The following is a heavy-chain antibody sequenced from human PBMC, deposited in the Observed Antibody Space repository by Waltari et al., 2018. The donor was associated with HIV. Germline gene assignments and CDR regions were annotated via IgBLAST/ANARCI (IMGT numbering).Heavy chain of an antibody. CDR3: TTGAEDLWRVY. V-gene: IGHV3-15*01. CDR1: GLIFSNAW. J-gene: IGHJ4*02. D-gene: IGHD3-10*01. Sequence: EVQLVESGGGLVKPGGSLRLPCAASGLIFSNAWMSWVRQAPGKGLELVGRIKSKSDGGTKDYAAPVKGRFTISRDDSKNTLYLQMSTLKTEDTAVYYCTTGAEDLWRVYWGQGNLVTVSS. CDR2: IKSKSDGGTK.